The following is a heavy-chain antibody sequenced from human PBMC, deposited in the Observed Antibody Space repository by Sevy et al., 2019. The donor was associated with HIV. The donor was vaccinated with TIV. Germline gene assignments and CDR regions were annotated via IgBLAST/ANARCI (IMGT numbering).Heavy chain of an antibody. CDR3: ARVDSCGGDCYYFDY. Sequence: ASVKVSCKASGYSFIDYYIHWVRQAPGHGLECMGIINPTGGGTNYAQKFQGRVTMTRDTSTSTVYMELSSLGAEDTAVYYCARVDSCGGDCYYFDYWGQGTPVTVSS. D-gene: IGHD2-21*02. CDR1: GYSFIDYY. CDR2: INPTGGGT. V-gene: IGHV1-46*01. J-gene: IGHJ4*02.